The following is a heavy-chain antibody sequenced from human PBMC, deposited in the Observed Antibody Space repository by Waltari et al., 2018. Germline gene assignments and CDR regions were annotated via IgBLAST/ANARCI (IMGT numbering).Heavy chain of an antibody. J-gene: IGHJ4*02. CDR2: INTDGSST. CDR3: ARSPLLDSSTSCYDY. D-gene: IGHD2-2*01. Sequence: EVQLVESGGGLVQPGGSLRLSCAASGFTFSSYWMHWFRQAPGKGLVWVSRINTDGSSTSYADSVKGRFTISRDNAKNTLYLQMNSLRAEDTAVYYCARSPLLDSSTSCYDYWGQGTLVTVSS. V-gene: IGHV3-74*01. CDR1: GFTFSSYW.